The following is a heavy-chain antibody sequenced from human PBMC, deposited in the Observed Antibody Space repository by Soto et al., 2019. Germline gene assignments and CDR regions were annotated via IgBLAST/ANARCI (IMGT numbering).Heavy chain of an antibody. V-gene: IGHV3-33*01. CDR1: GFTFSSYG. J-gene: IGHJ4*02. D-gene: IGHD6-19*01. CDR3: ARGLSSGWPLFDY. CDR2: IWYDGSNK. Sequence: GGSLRLSCAASGFTFSSYGMHWVRQAPGKGLEWVAVIWYDGSNKYYADSVKGRFTISRDNSKNTLYLQMNSLRAEDTAVYYCARGLSSGWPLFDYWGQGTLVTVSS.